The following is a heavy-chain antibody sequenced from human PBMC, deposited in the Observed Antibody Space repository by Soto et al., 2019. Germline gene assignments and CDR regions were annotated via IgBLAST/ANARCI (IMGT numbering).Heavy chain of an antibody. J-gene: IGHJ6*02. CDR1: GGSISSSNW. V-gene: IGHV4-4*02. CDR3: ARLTRITIFGVVTDDYYGMDV. Sequence: QVQLQESGPGLVKPSGTLSLTCAVSGGSISSSNWWSWVRQPPGKGLEWIGEIYHSGSTNYNPSLKSRVTISVDKSKNQFSLKLRSVTAADTAVYYCARLTRITIFGVVTDDYYGMDVWGQGTTVTVSS. D-gene: IGHD3-3*01. CDR2: IYHSGST.